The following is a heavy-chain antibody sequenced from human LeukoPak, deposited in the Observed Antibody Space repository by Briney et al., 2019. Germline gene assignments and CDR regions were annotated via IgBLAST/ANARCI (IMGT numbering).Heavy chain of an antibody. CDR2: IRYDGSNK. V-gene: IGHV3-30*02. J-gene: IGHJ4*02. D-gene: IGHD6-13*01. CDR1: GFTFSSYG. CDR3: AKKSAAAGTVVY. Sequence: GGSLRLSCAASGFTFSSYGMHWVHQAPGKGLEWVAFIRYDGSNKYYADSVKGRFTISRDNSKNTLYLQMNSLRAEDTAVYYCAKKSAAAGTVVYWGQGTLVTVSS.